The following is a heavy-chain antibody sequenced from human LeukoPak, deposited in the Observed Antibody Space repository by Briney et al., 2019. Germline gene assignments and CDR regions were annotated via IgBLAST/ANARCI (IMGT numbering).Heavy chain of an antibody. Sequence: GGSLRLSCAASGFTFSNYAMNWVRQAPGKGLEWGSVISGSGVSTYYADSMKGRFTISRDNSENTLYLQMDSLGAEDTALYYCTKGSRNIVVGPPASNYWGQGTLVTVSS. V-gene: IGHV3-23*01. D-gene: IGHD2-2*01. CDR1: GFTFSNYA. CDR3: TKGSRNIVVGPPASNY. CDR2: ISGSGVST. J-gene: IGHJ4*02.